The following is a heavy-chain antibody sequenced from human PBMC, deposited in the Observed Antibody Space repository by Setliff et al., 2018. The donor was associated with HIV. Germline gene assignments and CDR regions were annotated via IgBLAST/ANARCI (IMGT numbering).Heavy chain of an antibody. J-gene: IGHJ4*02. CDR1: GDSISSGGYF. D-gene: IGHD7-27*01. V-gene: IGHV4-31*03. CDR3: ARQPSWGSIDY. Sequence: SETLSLTCTVSGDSISSGGYFWIWIRQHPGQGLEWMGYIYKTGSTYYNLSLKSRMTISLDTSKNQFFLKLNSVTAADTAVYYCARQPSWGSIDYWGQGTLVTVSS. CDR2: IYKTGST.